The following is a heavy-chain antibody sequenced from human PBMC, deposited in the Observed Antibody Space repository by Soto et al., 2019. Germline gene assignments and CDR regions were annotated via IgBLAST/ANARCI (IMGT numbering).Heavy chain of an antibody. J-gene: IGHJ5*02. CDR2: IYYSGST. CDR1: GGSISSSSYY. CDR3: ARKTAAGYCSSTSCYASWFDP. Sequence: SETLSLTCTVSGGSISSSSYYWGWIRQPPGKGLEWIGSIYYSGSTYYNPSLKSRVTISVETSKNQFSLKLSSVTAADTAVYYCARKTAAGYCSSTSCYASWFDPWGQGTLVTVSS. D-gene: IGHD2-2*01. V-gene: IGHV4-39*01.